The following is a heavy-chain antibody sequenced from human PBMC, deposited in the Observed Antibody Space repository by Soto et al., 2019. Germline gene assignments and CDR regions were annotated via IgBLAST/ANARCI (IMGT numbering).Heavy chain of an antibody. CDR1: GGSISSGGYS. J-gene: IGHJ4*02. Sequence: SETLSLTWAVSGGSISSGGYSWSWIRQPPGKGLEWIGYIYHSGSTYYNPSLKSRVTISVDRSKNQFSLKLSSVTAADTAVYYRARVCYYDSSGYFDYWGQGTLVTVSS. CDR3: ARVCYYDSSGYFDY. D-gene: IGHD3-22*01. CDR2: IYHSGST. V-gene: IGHV4-30-2*01.